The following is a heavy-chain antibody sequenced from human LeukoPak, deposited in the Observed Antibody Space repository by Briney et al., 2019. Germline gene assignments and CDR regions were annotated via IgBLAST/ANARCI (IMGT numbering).Heavy chain of an antibody. CDR3: ARGSTYYDILTGYQERAYFDY. D-gene: IGHD3-9*01. V-gene: IGHV1-2*06. Sequence: ASVKVSCKASGYTFTGYYMHWVRQAPGQGLEWMGRINPNSGGTNYAQKLQGRVTMTRDTSISTAYMELSRLRSDDTAVYYCARGSTYYDILTGYQERAYFDYWGQGTLVTVSS. CDR2: INPNSGGT. CDR1: GYTFTGYY. J-gene: IGHJ4*02.